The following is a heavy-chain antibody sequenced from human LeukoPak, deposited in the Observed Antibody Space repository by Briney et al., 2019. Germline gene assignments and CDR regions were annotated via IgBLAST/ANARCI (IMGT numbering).Heavy chain of an antibody. CDR2: IKQDGSEK. J-gene: IGHJ6*02. D-gene: IGHD1-26*01. CDR3: AIWETRGYYCGMDV. CDR1: GFTFSSYW. Sequence: GSLRLSCAASGFTFSSYWMSWVRQAPGKGLEWVANIKQDGSEKYYVDSVKGRFTISRDNAKNSLYLQMNSLRAEDTAVYYCAIWETRGYYCGMDVWGQGTTVTVSS. V-gene: IGHV3-7*01.